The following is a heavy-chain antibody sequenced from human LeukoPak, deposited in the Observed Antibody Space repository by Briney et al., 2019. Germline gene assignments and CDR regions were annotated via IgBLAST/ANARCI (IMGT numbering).Heavy chain of an antibody. CDR2: INHSRST. D-gene: IGHD3-10*01. Sequence: PSETLSLTCAVYGGSFSGYYWSWIRQPPGKGLEWIGEINHSRSTNYNPSLKSRVTISVDTSKNQFSLKLSSVTAADTAVYYCARSIRVGYMDVWGKGTTVTVSS. J-gene: IGHJ6*03. CDR1: GGSFSGYY. V-gene: IGHV4-34*01. CDR3: ARSIRVGYMDV.